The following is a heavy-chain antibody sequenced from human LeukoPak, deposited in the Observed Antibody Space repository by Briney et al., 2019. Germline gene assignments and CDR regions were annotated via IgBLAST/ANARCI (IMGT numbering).Heavy chain of an antibody. J-gene: IGHJ4*02. D-gene: IGHD1-26*01. Sequence: PGGSLRLSCAASGFTFSSYGMHWVRQAPGKGLEWMAFIRYDGSNKYYADSVKGRFTISRDNSKNTLYLQMNSLRAEDTAVYYCAKAYSGSYPTDYWGQGTLVTVSS. CDR1: GFTFSSYG. CDR2: IRYDGSNK. CDR3: AKAYSGSYPTDY. V-gene: IGHV3-30*02.